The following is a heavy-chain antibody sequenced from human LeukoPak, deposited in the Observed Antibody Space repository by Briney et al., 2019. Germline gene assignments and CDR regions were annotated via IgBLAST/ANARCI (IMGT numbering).Heavy chain of an antibody. CDR1: GFTFSNYW. CDR3: ARDRDDGGFEY. V-gene: IGHV3-7*01. CDR2: IKQDGSVK. Sequence: GGSLRLSCAASGFTFSNYWMSWVRQAPEKGLEWVANIKQDGSVKQYVDSMKGRLTISRDNAKNSLYLQMHSLRAEDTAVYYCARDRDDGGFEYWGQGTLVTVSS. J-gene: IGHJ4*02. D-gene: IGHD4-23*01.